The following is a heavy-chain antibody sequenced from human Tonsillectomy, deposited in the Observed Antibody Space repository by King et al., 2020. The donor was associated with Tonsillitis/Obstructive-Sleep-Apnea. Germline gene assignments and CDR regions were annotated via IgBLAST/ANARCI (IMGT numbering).Heavy chain of an antibody. CDR2: IYYSGST. Sequence: QLQESGPGLVKPSETLSLTCTVSGGSISSYYWSWIRQPPGKGLEWIGFIYYSGSTNYNPSLKSRVTISVDTSKNQSSLKLSSVTAADTAVYYCARDPDRLDAFDIWGQGTMVTVSS. CDR3: ARDPDRLDAFDI. J-gene: IGHJ3*02. V-gene: IGHV4-59*01. CDR1: GGSISSYY.